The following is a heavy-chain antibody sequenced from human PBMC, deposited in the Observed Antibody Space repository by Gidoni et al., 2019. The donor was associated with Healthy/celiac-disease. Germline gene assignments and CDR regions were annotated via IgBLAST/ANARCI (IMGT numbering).Heavy chain of an antibody. CDR3: AKDPTTGIAAAGMFYY. D-gene: IGHD6-13*01. CDR2: ISYDGSNK. J-gene: IGHJ4*02. V-gene: IGHV3-30*18. Sequence: QVQLVESGGGVVQPGRSLRLSCPASGFTFSSYGMHWVRQAPGKGLEWVAVISYDGSNKYYADSVKGRFTISRDNSKNTLYLQMNSLRAEDTAVYYCAKDPTTGIAAAGMFYYWGQGTLVTVSS. CDR1: GFTFSSYG.